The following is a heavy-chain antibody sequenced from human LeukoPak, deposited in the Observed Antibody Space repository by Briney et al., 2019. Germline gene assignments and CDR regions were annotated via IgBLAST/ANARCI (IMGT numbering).Heavy chain of an antibody. CDR2: IYYSVST. Sequence: SETLSLTCTVSGGSISSYYWSWIPQPPRGGREWIGYIYYSVSTNYNPSLKSRVTISVDTSKNQFSLKLSSVTAADTTVYYCARGWDPTFFDYWGQGTLVTVSS. CDR3: ARGWDPTFFDY. D-gene: IGHD1-26*01. J-gene: IGHJ4*02. V-gene: IGHV4-59*01. CDR1: GGSISSYY.